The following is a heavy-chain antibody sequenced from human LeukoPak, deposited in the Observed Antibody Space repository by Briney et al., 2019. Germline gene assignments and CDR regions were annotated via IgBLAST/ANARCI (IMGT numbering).Heavy chain of an antibody. CDR2: VFYSGST. J-gene: IGHJ4*02. Sequence: SETLSLTCTVSGGSISSRSYHWGWIRQPPGKGLEWIGSVFYSGSTCYNPSLKSRVTISVDTSKNPFSLKLSSVTAADTAVYYCARKGYYYDSSGYYYGHFDYWGQGTLVTVSS. CDR1: GGSISSRSYH. CDR3: ARKGYYYDSSGYYYGHFDY. D-gene: IGHD3-22*01. V-gene: IGHV4-39*07.